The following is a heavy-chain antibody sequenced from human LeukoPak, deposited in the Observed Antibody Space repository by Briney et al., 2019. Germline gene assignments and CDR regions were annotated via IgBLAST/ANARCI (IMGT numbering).Heavy chain of an antibody. V-gene: IGHV1-2*02. D-gene: IGHD1-26*01. CDR3: AREYSRYSGTYYDY. CDR1: GYTFTGHF. CDR2: SNPNSGDT. J-gene: IGHJ4*02. Sequence: ASVKVSCKASGYTFTGHFIHWVRQAPGQGLEWMGWSNPNSGDTNYAQKFQGRVTMTRDTTISTVYMELSRVRSDDTAVYYCAREYSRYSGTYYDYWGQGTLVTVSS.